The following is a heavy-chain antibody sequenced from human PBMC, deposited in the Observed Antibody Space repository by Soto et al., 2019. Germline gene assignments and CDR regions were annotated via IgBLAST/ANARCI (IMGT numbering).Heavy chain of an antibody. CDR2: ISYDGSNK. Sequence: GGSLRLSCAASGFTFSSYGMHWVRQAPGKGLEWVAVISYDGSNKYYADSVKGRFTISRDNSKNTLYLQMNSLRAEDTAVYYCAKDREYSGYVPGRPDYWGPGTLVTVSS. D-gene: IGHD5-12*01. CDR1: GFTFSSYG. CDR3: AKDREYSGYVPGRPDY. V-gene: IGHV3-30*18. J-gene: IGHJ4*02.